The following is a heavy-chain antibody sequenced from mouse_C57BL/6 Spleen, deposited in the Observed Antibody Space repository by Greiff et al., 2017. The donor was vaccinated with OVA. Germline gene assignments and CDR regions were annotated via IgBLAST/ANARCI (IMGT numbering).Heavy chain of an antibody. V-gene: IGHV1-82*01. CDR3: ARGGMVGFAY. D-gene: IGHD2-10*02. CDR1: GYAFSSSW. Sequence: QVQLKQSGPELVKPGASVKISCKASGYAFSSSWMNWVKQRPGKGLEWIGRIYPGDGDTNYNGKFKGKATLTADKSSSTAYMQLSSLTSEDSAVYFCARGGMVGFAYWGQGTLVTVSA. J-gene: IGHJ3*01. CDR2: IYPGDGDT.